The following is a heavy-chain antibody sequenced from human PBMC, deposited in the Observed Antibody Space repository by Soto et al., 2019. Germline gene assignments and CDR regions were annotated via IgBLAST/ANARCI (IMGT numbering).Heavy chain of an antibody. J-gene: IGHJ5*02. CDR2: ISAYTDNP. D-gene: IGHD2-2*01. V-gene: IGHV1-18*01. CDR1: GYTFTNYG. CDR3: ARVIPGAEAWFGP. Sequence: ASVKVSCKASGYTFTNYGVTWVRQAPGQGLEWMGWISAYTDNPNYAQKFQGRVTMTIDTSTTTAYMDLRSPTSDDTAVYYCARVIPGAEAWFGPWGQGTLVTVSS.